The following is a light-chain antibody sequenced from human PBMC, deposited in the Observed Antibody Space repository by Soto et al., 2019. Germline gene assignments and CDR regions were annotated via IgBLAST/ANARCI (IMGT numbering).Light chain of an antibody. CDR3: QYYNNTCWT. CDR2: KTS. J-gene: IGKJ1*01. Sequence: DIQLTQSPSTLSASVGDRVTITCRASQSISSWLAWYQQKPGKAPTFLIYKTSNLESGVPSGFRGSGSGTKFTLTISSLQPDDFATYYCQYYNNTCWTFGQGTKVEIK. CDR1: QSISSW. V-gene: IGKV1-5*03.